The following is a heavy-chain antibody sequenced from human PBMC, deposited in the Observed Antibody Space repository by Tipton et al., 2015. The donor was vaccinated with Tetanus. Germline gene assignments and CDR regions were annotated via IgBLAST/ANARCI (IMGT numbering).Heavy chain of an antibody. V-gene: IGHV4-39*01. CDR1: GASMSSSSYY. Sequence: TLSLTCNVSGASMSSSSYYWDWIRQPPGKGLEWIGSIYYSGSSYYNPSLESRVTISLDTSKNRFSLKLTSVTAADAAVYDCARPSTTVTPRAFDVWGQGTMVTVSS. D-gene: IGHD4-17*01. CDR3: ARPSTTVTPRAFDV. CDR2: IYYSGSS. J-gene: IGHJ3*01.